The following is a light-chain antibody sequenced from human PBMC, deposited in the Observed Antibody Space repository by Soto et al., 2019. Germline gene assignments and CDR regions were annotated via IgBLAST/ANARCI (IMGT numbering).Light chain of an antibody. J-gene: IGLJ1*01. Sequence: QSALAQPPSASGTPGQRVTISCSGSSSNIGSNTVNWYQQLPGTAPKLLIYSNNQRPSGVPDRFSGSKSGTSASLAISGLQSEDEADYYCAAWDDSLNCGYVFGTGTKVTVL. CDR2: SNN. CDR3: AAWDDSLNCGYV. CDR1: SSNIGSNT. V-gene: IGLV1-44*01.